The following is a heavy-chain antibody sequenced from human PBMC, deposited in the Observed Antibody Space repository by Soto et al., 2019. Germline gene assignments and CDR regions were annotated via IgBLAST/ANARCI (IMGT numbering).Heavy chain of an antibody. CDR3: ARGGADAEEYFDY. J-gene: IGHJ4*02. CDR1: CGPLRRGGFF. Sequence: TPSLHRAVSCGPLRRGGFFWGWVRPPPGKGLEWIGYIYHSGSTYYNPSLKSRVTISVDRSKNQFSLKLSSMTAADTAVYYCARGGADAEEYFDYWGQGTLVTVSS. D-gene: IGHD2-15*01. CDR2: IYHSGST. V-gene: IGHV4-30-2*01.